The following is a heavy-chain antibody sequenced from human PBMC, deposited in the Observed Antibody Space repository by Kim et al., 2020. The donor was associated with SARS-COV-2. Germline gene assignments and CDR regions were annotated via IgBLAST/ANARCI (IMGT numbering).Heavy chain of an antibody. CDR1: GGSISSYY. CDR2: IYYSGST. V-gene: IGHV4-59*13. CDR3: ARAVYSSGWPVDY. Sequence: SETLSLTCTVSGGSISSYYWSWIRQPPGKGLEWIGYIYYSGSTNYNPSLKSRVTISVDTSKNQFSLKLSSVTAADTAVYYCARAVYSSGWPVDYWGQGTLVTVSS. J-gene: IGHJ4*02. D-gene: IGHD6-19*01.